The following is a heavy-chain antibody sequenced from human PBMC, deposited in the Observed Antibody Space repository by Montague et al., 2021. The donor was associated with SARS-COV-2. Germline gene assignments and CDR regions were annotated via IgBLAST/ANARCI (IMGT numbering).Heavy chain of an antibody. CDR2: SSGSDGGT. Sequence: SLRLSCAASGLTFSNSAMNWARQAPGKGLEWVSGSSGSDGGTHYADSVKGRFTISRDNSKNVLYLQMNSLRAEDTALYYCAKDSYYYGLGYGMDVWGQGTTVTVSS. CDR3: AKDSYYYGLGYGMDV. V-gene: IGHV3-23*01. D-gene: IGHD3-10*01. CDR1: GLTFSNSA. J-gene: IGHJ6*02.